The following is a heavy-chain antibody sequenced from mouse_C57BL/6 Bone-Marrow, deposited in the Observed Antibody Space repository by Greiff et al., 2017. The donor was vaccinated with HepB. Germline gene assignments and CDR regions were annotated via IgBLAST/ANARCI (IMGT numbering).Heavy chain of an antibody. V-gene: IGHV1-80*01. CDR2: IYPGDGDT. CDR3: AKSGETPLITTVVEGFAY. CDR1: GYAFSSYW. D-gene: IGHD1-1*01. J-gene: IGHJ3*01. Sequence: QVQLQQSGAELVKPGASVKISCKASGYAFSSYWMNWVKQRPGKGLEWIGQIYPGDGDTNYNGKFKGKATLTADKSSSTAYMQLSSLTSEDSAVYFCAKSGETPLITTVVEGFAYWGQGTLVTVSA.